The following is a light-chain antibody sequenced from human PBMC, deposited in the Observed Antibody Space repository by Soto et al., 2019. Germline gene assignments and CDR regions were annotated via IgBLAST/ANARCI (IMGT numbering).Light chain of an antibody. V-gene: IGKV3-20*01. CDR2: GAS. J-gene: IGKJ1*01. Sequence: EVVLTQSPGTLSLFPGERATLSCRASQTVRSNYLAWYQQKPGQAPRLLIYGASNRATGIPDRFSGSGSGTDFILTISRLEPEDFALYYCQQYGSSPGTFGQGTKVEIK. CDR1: QTVRSNY. CDR3: QQYGSSPGT.